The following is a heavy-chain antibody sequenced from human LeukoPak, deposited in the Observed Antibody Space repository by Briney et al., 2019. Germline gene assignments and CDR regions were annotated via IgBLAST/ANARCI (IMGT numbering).Heavy chain of an antibody. J-gene: IGHJ6*02. Sequence: PGGSLRLSCAASGFTFSSYAMHWVRQAPGKGLEWVAVISYDGSNKYYADSVKGRFTISRDNSKNTLYLQMNSLRAEDTAVYYCARDPLAPISKRWLQPYYSYGMDVWGQGTTVTVSS. CDR3: ARDPLAPISKRWLQPYYSYGMDV. V-gene: IGHV3-30-3*01. CDR1: GFTFSSYA. D-gene: IGHD5-24*01. CDR2: ISYDGSNK.